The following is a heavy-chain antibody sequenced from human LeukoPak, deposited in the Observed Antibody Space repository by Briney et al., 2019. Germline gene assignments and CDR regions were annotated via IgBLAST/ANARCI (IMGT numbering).Heavy chain of an antibody. Sequence: SETLSLTCTVSGGSLNLHYWTWIRQPPGKGLEWIGYIYYSGSTSYSPSLKSRVTISVDTSRNQFSLKLSSVTAADTAVYYCARVVKDYGDSVEGVDPWGQGTLVTVSS. D-gene: IGHD4-17*01. CDR2: IYYSGST. CDR1: GGSLNLHY. CDR3: ARVVKDYGDSVEGVDP. V-gene: IGHV4-59*11. J-gene: IGHJ5*02.